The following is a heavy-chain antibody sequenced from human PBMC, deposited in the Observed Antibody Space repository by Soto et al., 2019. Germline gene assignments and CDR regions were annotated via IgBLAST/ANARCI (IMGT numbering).Heavy chain of an antibody. CDR1: GDSVSSNSAS. CDR3: ARFIGSNYGYPDY. Sequence: PSQTLSLTCAISGDSVSSNSASWNWIRQSPWGGLEWLGRTYYRSRWYYDYASSVKSRVTINPDASKNHFSLQLNSVTPEDTAVYYCARFIGSNYGYPDYWGQGTLVTVSS. CDR2: TYYRSRWYY. V-gene: IGHV6-1*01. J-gene: IGHJ4*02. D-gene: IGHD5-18*01.